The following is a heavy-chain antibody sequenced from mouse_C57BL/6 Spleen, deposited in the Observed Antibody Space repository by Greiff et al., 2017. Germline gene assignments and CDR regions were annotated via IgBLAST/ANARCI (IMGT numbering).Heavy chain of an antibody. CDR1: GYTFTSYG. CDR2: IYPRSGNT. J-gene: IGHJ4*01. D-gene: IGHD2-4*01. Sequence: LVESGAELARPGASVKLSCKASGYTFTSYGISWVKQRTGQGLEWIGEIYPRSGNTYYNEKFKGKATLTADKSSSTAYMELRSLTSEDSAVYFCARSGYDYDDRYYAMDYWGQGTSVTVSS. CDR3: ARSGYDYDDRYYAMDY. V-gene: IGHV1-81*01.